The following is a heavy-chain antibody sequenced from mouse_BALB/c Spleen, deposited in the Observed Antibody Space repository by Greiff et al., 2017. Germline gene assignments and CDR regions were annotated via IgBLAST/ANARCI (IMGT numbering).Heavy chain of an antibody. CDR1: GYTFTSYW. Sequence: QVQLKQPGAELVKPGASVKMSCKASGYTFTSYWMHWVKQRPGQGLEWIGVIDPSDSYTSYNQKFKGKATLTVDTSSSTAYMQLSSLTSEDSAVYYCTRGGITTAMDYWGQGTSVTVSS. J-gene: IGHJ4*01. V-gene: IGHV1S127*01. CDR3: TRGGITTAMDY. D-gene: IGHD2-4*01. CDR2: IDPSDSYT.